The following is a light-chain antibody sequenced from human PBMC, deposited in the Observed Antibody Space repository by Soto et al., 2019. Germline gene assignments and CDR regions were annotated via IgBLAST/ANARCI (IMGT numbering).Light chain of an antibody. Sequence: QSALTQPASMSGSPGQSIAISCTGTSSDVGGYNYVSWYQQHPGKAPRVIIYDVTRRPSGVSDRFSGSKSGNTASLTISGLQAEDEADYYCNSYTSSGTYVFGTGTKVTVL. CDR1: SSDVGGYNY. V-gene: IGLV2-14*01. CDR3: NSYTSSGTYV. J-gene: IGLJ1*01. CDR2: DVT.